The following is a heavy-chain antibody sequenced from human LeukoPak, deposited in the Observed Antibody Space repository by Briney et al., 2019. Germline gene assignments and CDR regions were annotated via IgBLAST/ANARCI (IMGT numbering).Heavy chain of an antibody. Sequence: TSETLSLTCTVSGGSISSYYWSWIRQPPGRGLEWIGYIYYSGSTNYNPSLKSRVTISVDTSKNQFSLKLSSVTAADTAVYYCARVGGDYYGSGETYYFDYWGQGTLVTVSS. CDR2: IYYSGST. CDR1: GGSISSYY. V-gene: IGHV4-59*01. J-gene: IGHJ4*02. D-gene: IGHD3-10*01. CDR3: ARVGGDYYGSGETYYFDY.